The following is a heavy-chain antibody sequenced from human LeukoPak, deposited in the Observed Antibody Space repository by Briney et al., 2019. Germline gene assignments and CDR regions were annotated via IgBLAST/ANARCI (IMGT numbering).Heavy chain of an antibody. V-gene: IGHV3-21*01. CDR3: ARLRNVGGNPHPFNV. CDR2: ITSTGRYI. D-gene: IGHD4-23*01. CDR1: GFNFIDYT. J-gene: IGHJ3*01. Sequence: GGSLRLSCAASGFNFIDYTMNWVRQAPGKGLEWVSSITSTGRYIFYADSLKGRFTISRDNAKKSLYLQMNSLRAEDTAVYYCARLRNVGGNPHPFNVWGQGITVTVSS.